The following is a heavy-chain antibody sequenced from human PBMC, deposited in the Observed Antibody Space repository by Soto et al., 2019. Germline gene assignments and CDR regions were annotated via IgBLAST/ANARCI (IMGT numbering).Heavy chain of an antibody. Sequence: GGSLRLSCAASGFTFSDYSMNWVRQAPGKGLEWVSSISSSSGYIYYADSVRGRFTISRDNAKNSLYLQMNSLRDEDTALYYCARDPSPNWNYGPYYFDYWGQGTLVTVSS. V-gene: IGHV3-21*01. CDR1: GFTFSDYS. CDR3: ARDPSPNWNYGPYYFDY. J-gene: IGHJ4*02. CDR2: ISSSSGYI. D-gene: IGHD1-7*01.